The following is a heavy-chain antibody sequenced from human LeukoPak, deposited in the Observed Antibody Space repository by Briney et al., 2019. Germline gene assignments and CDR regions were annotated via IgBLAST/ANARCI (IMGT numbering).Heavy chain of an antibody. CDR2: IYYSGST. J-gene: IGHJ4*02. CDR3: ARHDGIAVAGLDY. V-gene: IGHV4-59*08. CDR1: GGSISSYY. D-gene: IGHD6-19*01. Sequence: KASETLSLTCTVSGGSISSYYWSWIRQPPGKGLEWIGCIYYSGSTNYNPSLKSRVTISVGTSKNQFSLKLSSVTAADTAVYYCARHDGIAVAGLDYWGQGTLVTVSS.